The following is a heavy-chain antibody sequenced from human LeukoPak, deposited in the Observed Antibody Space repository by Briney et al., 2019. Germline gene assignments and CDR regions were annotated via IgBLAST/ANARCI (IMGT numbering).Heavy chain of an antibody. CDR3: EKEPTTKTKAFCGGGTCRGYFDY. D-gene: IGHD2-21*01. CDR2: IKQDGSEK. J-gene: IGHJ4*02. Sequence: GGSLRLSCAASGFTFNTYWMTWVRQAPGKGLEWVANIKQDGSEKYYVDSVKGRFTISRDNAKNSLYLQMDSLRAEDTAVYYCEKEPTTKTKAFCGGGTCRGYFDYCGQGTLVTVSS. CDR1: GFTFNTYW. V-gene: IGHV3-7*01.